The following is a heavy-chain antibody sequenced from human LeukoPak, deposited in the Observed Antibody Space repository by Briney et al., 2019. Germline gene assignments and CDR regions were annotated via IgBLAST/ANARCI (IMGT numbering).Heavy chain of an antibody. CDR1: GGSISSGDYY. Sequence: SQTLSLTCTVSGGSISSGDYYWSWIRQPPGKGLEWIGYIYYSGSTYYNPSLKSRVTISVDTSKNQFSLKLSSVTAADTAVYYCARSLVVPAAMTLSLGFDIWGQGTMVTVSS. J-gene: IGHJ3*02. CDR3: ARSLVVPAAMTLSLGFDI. V-gene: IGHV4-30-4*01. D-gene: IGHD2-2*01. CDR2: IYYSGST.